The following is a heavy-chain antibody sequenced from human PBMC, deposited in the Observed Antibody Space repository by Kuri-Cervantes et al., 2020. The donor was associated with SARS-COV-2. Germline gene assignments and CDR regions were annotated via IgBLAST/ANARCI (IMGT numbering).Heavy chain of an antibody. D-gene: IGHD1-14*01. CDR1: GGSFSGYY. CDR3: AREFAGMDV. Sequence: SETLSLTCAVYGGSFSGYYWSWIRQPPGKGLEWIGEINHSGSTNYNPSLKSRVTISVDTSKNQFSLKLSSVTAADTAVYYCAREFAGMDVWGQGTLVTVSS. CDR2: INHSGST. J-gene: IGHJ4*02. V-gene: IGHV4-34*01.